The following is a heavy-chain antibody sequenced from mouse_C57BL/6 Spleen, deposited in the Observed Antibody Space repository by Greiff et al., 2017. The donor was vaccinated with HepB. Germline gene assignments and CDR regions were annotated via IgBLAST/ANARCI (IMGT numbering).Heavy chain of an antibody. CDR1: GYTFTSYW. V-gene: IGHV1-64*01. D-gene: IGHD1-1*01. CDR3: ARSTYYGSSYDFDY. CDR2: IHPNSGST. Sequence: QVQLQQSGAELVKPGASVKLSCKASGYTFTSYWMHWVKQRPGQGLEWIGMIHPNSGSTNYNEKFKSKATLTVDKSSSTAYMQLSSLTSEDSAVYYCARSTYYGSSYDFDYWGQGTTLTVSS. J-gene: IGHJ2*01.